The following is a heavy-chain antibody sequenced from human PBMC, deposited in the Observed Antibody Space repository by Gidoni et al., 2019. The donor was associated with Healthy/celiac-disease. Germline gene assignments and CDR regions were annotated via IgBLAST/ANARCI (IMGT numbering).Heavy chain of an antibody. CDR3: ARVSWGPVPAANHQFDY. Sequence: QVQLQESGPGLVKPSQTLSLTCTVSGGSISSGGYYWSWIRQHPGKGLEWIGYIYYSGSTYYNPSLKIRVTISVDTSKNQFSLRLSSVTAADTAVYYCARVSWGPVPAANHQFDYWGQGTLVTVSS. V-gene: IGHV4-31*03. CDR2: IYYSGST. J-gene: IGHJ4*02. D-gene: IGHD2-2*01. CDR1: GGSISSGGYY.